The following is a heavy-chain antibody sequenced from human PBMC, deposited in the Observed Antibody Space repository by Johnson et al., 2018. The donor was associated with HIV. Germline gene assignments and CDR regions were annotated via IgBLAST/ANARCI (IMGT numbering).Heavy chain of an antibody. CDR1: GFTFSTYA. Sequence: QVQLVESGGGVVRPGGSLRLSCAASGFTFSTYAMHWVRQTPGKGLEWVAIISYDGSNKYYADSVKGRFTISRDNSKNTLYLQMNSLRAEDTAMYYCARSPGEADAFDIWGQGTMVTVSS. D-gene: IGHD3-10*01. CDR3: ARSPGEADAFDI. V-gene: IGHV3-30*14. J-gene: IGHJ3*02. CDR2: ISYDGSNK.